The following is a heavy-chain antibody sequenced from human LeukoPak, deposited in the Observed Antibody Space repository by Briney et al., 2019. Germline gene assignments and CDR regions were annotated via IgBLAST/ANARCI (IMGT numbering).Heavy chain of an antibody. V-gene: IGHV3-48*04. D-gene: IGHD1/OR15-1a*01. CDR2: ISSSSSTI. CDR3: ARDLGTDVLLGPIPDY. CDR1: GFTFSSYS. Sequence: GGSLRLSCAASGFTFSSYSMNWVRQAPGKGLEWVSYISSSSSTIYYADSVKGRFTISRDNAKTSLYLQMNSLRAEDTAVYYCARDLGTDVLLGPIPDYWGQGTLVTVSS. J-gene: IGHJ4*02.